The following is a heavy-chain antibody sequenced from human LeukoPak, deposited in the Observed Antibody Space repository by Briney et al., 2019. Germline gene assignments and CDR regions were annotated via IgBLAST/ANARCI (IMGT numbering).Heavy chain of an antibody. V-gene: IGHV1-69*13. Sequence: GASVKVSCKASGGTFSSYAISWVRQAPGQGLEWMGGIIPIFGTANYAQKFQGRVTITADESTSTAYMELSSLRSEDTAVYYCASLDLYGSGSHAYYYYYMDVWGKGTTVTISS. CDR2: IIPIFGTA. CDR1: GGTFSSYA. CDR3: ASLDLYGSGSHAYYYYYMDV. J-gene: IGHJ6*03. D-gene: IGHD3-10*01.